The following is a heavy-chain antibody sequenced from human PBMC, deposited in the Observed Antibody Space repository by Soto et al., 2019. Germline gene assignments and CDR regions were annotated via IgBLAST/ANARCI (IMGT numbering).Heavy chain of an antibody. V-gene: IGHV1-8*01. D-gene: IGHD3-10*01. Sequence: QVQLVQSGAEVKKPGASVKVSCKASGYTFTSYDINWVRQATGQGLEWMGWMNTNSGNTGYAQKCHGRVTMTRNTSISTAYTSLSSLISEDTAVYYCAREGVRVMDVWGQGTTVTVSS. J-gene: IGHJ6*02. CDR2: MNTNSGNT. CDR3: AREGVRVMDV. CDR1: GYTFTSYD.